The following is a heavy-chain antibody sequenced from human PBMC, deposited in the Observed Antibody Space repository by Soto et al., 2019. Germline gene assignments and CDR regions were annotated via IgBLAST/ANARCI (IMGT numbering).Heavy chain of an antibody. V-gene: IGHV1-2*02. J-gene: IGHJ6*02. D-gene: IGHD3-3*01. CDR1: GYTLTGYY. CDR3: ARAKYDFWSGYYPDYYYGMDV. Sequence: XSVKVSCKASGYTLTGYYMHWVRQAPGQGLEWMGWINPNSGGTNYAQKFQGRVTMTRDTSISTAYMELSRLRSDDTAVYYCARAKYDFWSGYYPDYYYGMDVWGQGTTVTVSS. CDR2: INPNSGGT.